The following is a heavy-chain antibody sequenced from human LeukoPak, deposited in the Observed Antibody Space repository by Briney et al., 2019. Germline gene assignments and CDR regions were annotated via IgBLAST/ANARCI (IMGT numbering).Heavy chain of an antibody. CDR2: INHSGST. CDR3: ASLPRIAAAGTGSYWFDP. V-gene: IGHV4-34*01. Sequence: SETLSLTCAVYGGSFSGYYWSWIRQPPGKGLEWIGEINHSGSTNYNPSLKSRVTISVDTSKNQFSLKLSSVTAADTAVYYCASLPRIAAAGTGSYWFDPWGQGTLVTVSS. CDR1: GGSFSGYY. D-gene: IGHD6-13*01. J-gene: IGHJ5*02.